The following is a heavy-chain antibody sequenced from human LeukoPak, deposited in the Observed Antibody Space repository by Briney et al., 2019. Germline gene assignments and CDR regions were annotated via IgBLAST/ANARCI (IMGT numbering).Heavy chain of an antibody. CDR1: GYTFTSYD. CDR2: MNPNSGNT. J-gene: IGHJ5*02. D-gene: IGHD6-13*01. CDR3: ARGRAGSSWYVGDWFDP. V-gene: IGHV1-8*03. Sequence: EASVKVSRKASGYTFTSYDINWVRQATGQGLEWMGWMNPNSGNTGYAQKFQGRVTITRNTSISTAYMELSSLRSEDTAVYYCARGRAGSSWYVGDWFDPWGQGTLVTVSS.